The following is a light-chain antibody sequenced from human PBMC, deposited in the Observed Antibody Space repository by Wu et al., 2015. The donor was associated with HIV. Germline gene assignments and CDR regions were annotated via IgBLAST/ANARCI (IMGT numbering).Light chain of an antibody. CDR1: QSVSSY. Sequence: EIVLTQSPATLSLSPGERATLSCRASQSVSSYLAWYQQKPGQAPRLLIYGSSTRPTGIPARFSGSGSGTDFTLTISRLETEDFAVYYCQQRRNWPPITFGQGTRLDIK. J-gene: IGKJ5*01. V-gene: IGKV3-11*01. CDR3: QQRRNWPPIT. CDR2: GSS.